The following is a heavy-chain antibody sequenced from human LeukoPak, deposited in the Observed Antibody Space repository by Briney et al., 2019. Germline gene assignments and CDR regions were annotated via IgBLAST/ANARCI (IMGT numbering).Heavy chain of an antibody. J-gene: IGHJ5*02. CDR1: GFTFSSYR. CDR2: INSDGSST. V-gene: IGHV3-74*01. CDR3: ARVDGYCSSTSCHAGWFDP. D-gene: IGHD2-2*03. Sequence: GGSLRLSCAASGFTFSSYRMHWVRQAPGKGLVWVSRINSDGSSTSYADSVKGRFTISRDNAKNTLYLQMNSLRAEDTAVYYCARVDGYCSSTSCHAGWFDPWGQGTLVTVSS.